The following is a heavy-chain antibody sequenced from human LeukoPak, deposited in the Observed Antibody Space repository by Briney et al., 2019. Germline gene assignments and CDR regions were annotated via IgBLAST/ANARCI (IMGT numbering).Heavy chain of an antibody. CDR2: INWNGGST. CDR1: GFTFDDYG. J-gene: IGHJ6*03. CDR3: ARSLGAAVSYYYYYMDV. Sequence: GGSLRLSCAASGFTFDDYGMSWVRQAPGRGLEWVSGINWNGGSTGYADSVKGRFTISRDNAKNSLYLQMNSLRAEDTALYYCARSLGAAVSYYYYYMDVWGKGTTVTVSS. V-gene: IGHV3-20*04. D-gene: IGHD3-16*01.